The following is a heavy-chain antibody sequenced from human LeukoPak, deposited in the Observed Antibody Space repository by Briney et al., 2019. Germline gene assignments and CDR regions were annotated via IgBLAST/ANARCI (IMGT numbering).Heavy chain of an antibody. CDR3: ARVINWFDP. Sequence: TTSETLSLTCTVTGYSISSGYYWAWMRQPPGKGLEWIGSINHSGSTYYNPSLKSRVTVSVDTSKNQVSLRLSSVTAADTAVYYCARVINWFDPWGQGTLVTVSS. J-gene: IGHJ5*02. CDR1: GYSISSGYY. V-gene: IGHV4-38-2*02. CDR2: INHSGST.